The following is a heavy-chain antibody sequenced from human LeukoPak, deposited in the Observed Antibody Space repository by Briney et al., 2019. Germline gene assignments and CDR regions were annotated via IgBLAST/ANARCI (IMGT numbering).Heavy chain of an antibody. CDR2: IYSGGST. CDR3: AKSSDGSTSFDQ. Sequence: GGTLKLSCAGSGFSFSSHSMNWVRQAPGKGLERVSVIYSGGSTYYADSVKGRFTISRDNSKNTLYLQINSLRAEDMALYYCAKSSDGSTSFDQWGQGTLVTVSS. J-gene: IGHJ4*02. V-gene: IGHV3-23*03. CDR1: GFSFSSHS. D-gene: IGHD2-2*01.